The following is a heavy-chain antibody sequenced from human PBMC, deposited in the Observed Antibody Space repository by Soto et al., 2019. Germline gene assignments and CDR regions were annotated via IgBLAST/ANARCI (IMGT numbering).Heavy chain of an antibody. CDR1: GYTFTSYA. CDR3: ARVKSGYRYDAFDI. Sequence: SVKVSCKASGYTFTSYAISWVRQAPGQGLEWMGGIIPIFGTANYAQKFQGRVTFTADESTSTAYMELSSLRSEDTAVYYCARVKSGYRYDAFDIWGQGTMVTVSS. V-gene: IGHV1-69*13. CDR2: IIPIFGTA. J-gene: IGHJ3*02. D-gene: IGHD3-22*01.